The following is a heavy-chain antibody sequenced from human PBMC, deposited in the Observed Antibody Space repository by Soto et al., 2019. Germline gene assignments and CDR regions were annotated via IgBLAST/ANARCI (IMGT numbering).Heavy chain of an antibody. Sequence: VVPLRISCAAAGGTCGGYSMDCVRQAPGKGLEWVSSISSSSSYIYYADSVKGRFTISRDNAKNSLYLQMNSLRAEDTAVYYCARGRAMLQCESFAYWGQGTLVTVSS. V-gene: IGHV3-21*01. D-gene: IGHD2-2*01. J-gene: IGHJ4*02. CDR2: ISSSSSYI. CDR1: GGTCGGYS. CDR3: ARGRAMLQCESFAY.